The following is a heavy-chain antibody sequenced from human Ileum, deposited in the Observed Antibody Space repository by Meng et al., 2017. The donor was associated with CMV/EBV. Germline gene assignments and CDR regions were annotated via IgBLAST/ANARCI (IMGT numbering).Heavy chain of an antibody. Sequence: GGSLRLSCAASGFTFSNYAMTWVRQAPGKGLEWVSTIYSGDSKTYYADSVKGRFTISRENSKNTLCLQMNSLRAEDTAVYYCAKLVAEYCGGGYCYFDFWGQGNPV. CDR3: AKLVAEYCGGGYCYFDF. CDR2: IYSGDSKT. V-gene: IGHV3-23*03. J-gene: IGHJ4*01. D-gene: IGHD2-21*01. CDR1: GFTFSNYA.